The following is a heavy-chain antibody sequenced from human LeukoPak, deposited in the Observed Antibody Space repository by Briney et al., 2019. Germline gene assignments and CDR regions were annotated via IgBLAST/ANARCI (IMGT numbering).Heavy chain of an antibody. V-gene: IGHV7-4-1*02. CDR2: INTNTGNP. D-gene: IGHD3-22*01. J-gene: IGHJ4*02. CDR3: ARLLMPYDSSGYRVRRDY. Sequence: ASVKVSCKASGYTFTSYAMNWERQAPGQGLEWMGWINTNTGNPTYAQGFTGRFVFSLDTSVSTAYLQISSLKAEDTAVYYCARLLMPYDSSGYRVRRDYWGQGTLVTVSS. CDR1: GYTFTSYA.